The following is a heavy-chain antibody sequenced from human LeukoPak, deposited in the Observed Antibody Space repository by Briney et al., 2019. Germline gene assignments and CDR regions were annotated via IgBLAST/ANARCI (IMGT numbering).Heavy chain of an antibody. Sequence: SETLSLTCAVYGGSFSGYYWSWIRQPPGKGLEWIGEINHSGSTNYNPSLKSRVTISVDTSKNQFSMKLSSVTAADTAVYYCARFVRDVNCTNGVCYSSSWYSFDYWGQGTLVTVSS. D-gene: IGHD2-8*01. CDR2: INHSGST. CDR1: GGSFSGYY. CDR3: ARFVRDVNCTNGVCYSSSWYSFDY. V-gene: IGHV4-34*01. J-gene: IGHJ4*02.